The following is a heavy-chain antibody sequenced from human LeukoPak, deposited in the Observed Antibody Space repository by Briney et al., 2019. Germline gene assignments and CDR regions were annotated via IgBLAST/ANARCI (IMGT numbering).Heavy chain of an antibody. CDR3: ARGPITTRSHFDY. CDR2: IIPIFATA. V-gene: IGHV1-69*13. Sequence: ASVKVSCKASGGTFSSYAISWVRQAPGQGLEWMGGIIPIFATANYAQKFQGRVTITADESTSTAYMELSSLRSEDTAVYYCARGPITTRSHFDYWGQGTLVTVSS. CDR1: GGTFSSYA. J-gene: IGHJ4*02. D-gene: IGHD3-22*01.